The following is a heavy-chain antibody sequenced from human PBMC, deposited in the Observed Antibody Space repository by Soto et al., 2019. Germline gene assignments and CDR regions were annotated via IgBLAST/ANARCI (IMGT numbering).Heavy chain of an antibody. J-gene: IGHJ6*02. CDR1: GFTVSSNY. D-gene: IGHD3-10*01. CDR2: IYSGGST. Sequence: GGSLRLSCAASGFTVSSNYMSWVRQAPGKGLEWVSVIYSGGSTYYADSVKGRFTISRHNSKNTLYLQMNSLRAEDTAVYYCARDGTPNRYYGLGDGMDVWGQGTTVTVSS. CDR3: ARDGTPNRYYGLGDGMDV. V-gene: IGHV3-53*04.